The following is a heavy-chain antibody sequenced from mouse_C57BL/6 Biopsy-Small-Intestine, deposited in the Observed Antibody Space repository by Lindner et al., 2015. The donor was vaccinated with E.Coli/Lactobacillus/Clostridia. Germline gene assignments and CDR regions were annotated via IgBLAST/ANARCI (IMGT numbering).Heavy chain of an antibody. CDR3: AKGTVDWYFDV. V-gene: IGHV1-20*01. Sequence: VQLQESGPELVKPGDSVKISCKASGYSFTGCFMNWVMQSPGKSLEWIGRINPYNGDTFYNQKFKGKATLTVDKSSNTAHMEIRSLTSEDSAVYYCAKGTVDWYFDVWGTGTTVTVSS. CDR1: GYSFTGCF. J-gene: IGHJ1*03. CDR2: INPYNGDT. D-gene: IGHD1-1*01.